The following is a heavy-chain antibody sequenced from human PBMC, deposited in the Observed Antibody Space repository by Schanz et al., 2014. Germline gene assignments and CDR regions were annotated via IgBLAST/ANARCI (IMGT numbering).Heavy chain of an antibody. CDR3: AKSMYSTSWAFDL. V-gene: IGHV3-21*01. CDR2: LSGGSSYI. J-gene: IGHJ4*02. D-gene: IGHD2-2*01. Sequence: EVQLVESGGGLVQPGGSLRLSCAASGFTFSSYAMSWVRQAPGKGLEWVSSLSGGSSYIFYADSVKGRFTISRDNARYSLYLEMNSLRAEDTAVYYCAKSMYSTSWAFDLWGQGAQVTVSS. CDR1: GFTFSSYA.